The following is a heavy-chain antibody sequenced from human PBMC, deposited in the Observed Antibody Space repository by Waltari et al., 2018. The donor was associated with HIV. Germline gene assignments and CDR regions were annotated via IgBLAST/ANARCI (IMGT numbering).Heavy chain of an antibody. CDR3: ARDSAYDILTGYYLSYFDY. CDR2: ISAYNGNT. D-gene: IGHD3-9*01. CDR1: GYTFTSYG. J-gene: IGHJ4*02. Sequence: QVQLVQSGAEVKKPGASVKVSCKASGYTFTSYGISWVRQAPGPGLEWMGWISAYNGNTNYAQKLQGRVTMTTDTSTSTAYMELRSLRSDDTAVYYCARDSAYDILTGYYLSYFDYWGQGTLVTVSS. V-gene: IGHV1-18*01.